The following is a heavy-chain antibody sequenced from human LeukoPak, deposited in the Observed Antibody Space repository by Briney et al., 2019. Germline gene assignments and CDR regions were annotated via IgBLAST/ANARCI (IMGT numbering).Heavy chain of an antibody. CDR1: GGSFSGYY. J-gene: IGHJ5*02. CDR2: INHSGST. D-gene: IGHD3-10*01. CDR3: ARLLELLWFGEPTPRLCWFDP. V-gene: IGHV4-34*01. Sequence: SETLSLTCAVYGGSFSGYYWSWIRQPPGKGLEWIGEINHSGSTNYNPSLKSRVTISVDTSKNQFSLKPSSVTAADTAVYYCARLLELLWFGEPTPRLCWFDPWGQGTLVTVSS.